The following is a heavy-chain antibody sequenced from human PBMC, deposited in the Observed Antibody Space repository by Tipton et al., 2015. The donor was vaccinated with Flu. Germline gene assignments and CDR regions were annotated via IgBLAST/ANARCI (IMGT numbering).Heavy chain of an antibody. J-gene: IGHJ1*01. CDR1: GGSMNSYY. V-gene: IGHV4-59*08. CDR3: ARHVGKWGFQH. CDR2: IYYSGNI. Sequence: TLSLTCIVSGGSMNSYYWSWVRQPPGEGLEWIANIYYSGNIRYNPSLRSRVTISVDISKNQVSLKLSSVTAADTAVYYCARHVGKWGFQHWGQGTLVTVSS. D-gene: IGHD1-26*01.